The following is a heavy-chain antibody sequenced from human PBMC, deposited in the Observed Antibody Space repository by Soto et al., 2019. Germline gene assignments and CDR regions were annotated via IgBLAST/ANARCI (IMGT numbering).Heavy chain of an antibody. CDR1: GYSFSRYG. Sequence: QVQLVQSGAEVKKPGASVKVSCKASGYSFSRYGITWVRQAPGQGLEWMGWISAYNGDTKYAQNLQGRVTMTTDTSTNPAHMELRGLRSDDTALYYCVRDVFSAVGPDDALDIWGQGTMVTVSS. D-gene: IGHD2-15*01. J-gene: IGHJ3*02. CDR2: ISAYNGDT. V-gene: IGHV1-18*01. CDR3: VRDVFSAVGPDDALDI.